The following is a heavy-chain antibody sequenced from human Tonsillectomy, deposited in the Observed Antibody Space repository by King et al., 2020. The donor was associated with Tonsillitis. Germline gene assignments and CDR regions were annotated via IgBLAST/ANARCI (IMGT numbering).Heavy chain of an antibody. J-gene: IGHJ4*02. D-gene: IGHD1-20*01. CDR1: GYTFTSYG. V-gene: IGHV1-18*01. Sequence: QLVQSGAEVKKPGASVKISCKASGYTFTSYGISWERQAPGHGLEWMGWISAYNVNTNYAQKLQARVTMTTDTSTSTAYMELRSLRSDDTAVYYCARDRYNWNDGGDYWGQGTLVTVSS. CDR3: ARDRYNWNDGGDY. CDR2: ISAYNVNT.